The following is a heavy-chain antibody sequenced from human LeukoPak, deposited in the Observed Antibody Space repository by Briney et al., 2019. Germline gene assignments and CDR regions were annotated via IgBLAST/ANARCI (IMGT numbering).Heavy chain of an antibody. CDR3: ARGDYYYYYGMDV. V-gene: IGHV4-61*05. J-gene: IGHJ6*02. CDR1: GGSISSSSYY. Sequence: SETLSLTCTVSGGSISSSSYYWGWIRQPPGKGLEWIGYIYYSGSTNYNPSLKSRVTISVDTSKNQFSLKLSSVTAADTAVYYCARGDYYYYYGMDVWGQGTTVTVSS. CDR2: IYYSGST.